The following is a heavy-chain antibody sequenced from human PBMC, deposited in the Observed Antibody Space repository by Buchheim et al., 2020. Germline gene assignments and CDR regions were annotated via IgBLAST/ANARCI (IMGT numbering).Heavy chain of an antibody. J-gene: IGHJ4*02. D-gene: IGHD2-15*01. CDR1: GGSISGYY. Sequence: QVQLQESGPGLVKPSETLSLTCTVSGGSISGYYWSWIRQPPGKGLEWIGYIYYSGSTNYNPSLKSRVTISVDTSKNQFSLKLSSVTAADTAVYYCAGSLGYCSGGSCYGERQGFDYWGQGTL. CDR2: IYYSGST. V-gene: IGHV4-59*08. CDR3: AGSLGYCSGGSCYGERQGFDY.